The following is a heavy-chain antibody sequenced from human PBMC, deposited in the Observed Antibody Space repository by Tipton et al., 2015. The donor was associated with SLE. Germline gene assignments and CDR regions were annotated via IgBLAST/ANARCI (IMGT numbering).Heavy chain of an antibody. CDR2: IYYSGST. J-gene: IGHJ6*03. CDR3: ATEGSGWSHYMDV. V-gene: IGHV4-39*07. D-gene: IGHD6-19*01. Sequence: TLSLTCTVSGGSISSSSYYWGWIRQPPGKGLEWIGSIYYSGSTYYNPSLKSRLNISVAKSKNQFSLKLTSVTTADTAVYYCATEGSGWSHYMDVWGKGTTVTVSS. CDR1: GGSISSSSYY.